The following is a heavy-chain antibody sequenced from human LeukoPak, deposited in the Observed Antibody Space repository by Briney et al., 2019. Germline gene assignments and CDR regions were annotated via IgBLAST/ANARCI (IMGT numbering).Heavy chain of an antibody. V-gene: IGHV3-21*01. CDR2: ISSSSSYI. J-gene: IGHJ6*02. CDR1: GFTFSSYA. CDR3: ARDRSPRGVIITRSYGMDV. Sequence: PGGSLRLSCAASGFTFSSYAMSWVRQAPGKGLEWVSSISSSSSYIYYADSVKGRFTISRDNAKNSLYLQMNSLRAEDTAVYYCARDRSPRGVIITRSYGMDVWGQGTTVTVSS. D-gene: IGHD3-10*01.